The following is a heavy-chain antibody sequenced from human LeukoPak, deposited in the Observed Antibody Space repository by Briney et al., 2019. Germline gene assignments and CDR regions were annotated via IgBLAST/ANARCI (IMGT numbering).Heavy chain of an antibody. J-gene: IGHJ6*03. V-gene: IGHV3-21*01. D-gene: IGHD5-12*01. Sequence: GGSLRLSCAASGFTFSSYAMSWVRQAPGKGLEWVSSISSSSSYIYYADSVKGRFTIPRDNAKNSLYLQMNSLRAEDTAVYYCASGGYSGYDLDYYYYYYMDVWGKGTTVTVSS. CDR3: ASGGYSGYDLDYYYYYYMDV. CDR2: ISSSSSYI. CDR1: GFTFSSYA.